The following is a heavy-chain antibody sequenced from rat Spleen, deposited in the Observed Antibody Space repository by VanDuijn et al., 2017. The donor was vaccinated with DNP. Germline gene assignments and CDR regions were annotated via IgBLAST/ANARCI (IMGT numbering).Heavy chain of an antibody. CDR1: GFTFSDYY. Sequence: EVQLVESDGGLVQPGRSLKLSCAASGFTFSDYYMAWVRQTPTKGLEWVASISTGGDDTYYRDSVKGRFTISRDNEGSTLSLQMDSLMSEDTATYYCTSNHQIRTAAPFDYWGQGVMVTVSS. D-gene: IGHD1-2*01. J-gene: IGHJ2*01. CDR3: TSNHQIRTAAPFDY. CDR2: ISTGGDDT. V-gene: IGHV5-25*01.